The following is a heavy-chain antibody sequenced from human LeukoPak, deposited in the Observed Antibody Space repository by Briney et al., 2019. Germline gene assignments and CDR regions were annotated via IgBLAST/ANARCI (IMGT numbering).Heavy chain of an antibody. V-gene: IGHV4-39*07. D-gene: IGHD3-22*01. J-gene: IGHJ5*02. CDR1: GGSISSSYY. Sequence: SETLSLTCAVSGGSISSSYYWGWIRQPPGKGLEWIGSIYYSGSTNYNPSLKSRVTISVDKSKNQFSLKLSSVTAADTAVYYCARDGPYYYDSSGYYGDNWFDPWGQGTLVTVSS. CDR3: ARDGPYYYDSSGYYGDNWFDP. CDR2: IYYSGST.